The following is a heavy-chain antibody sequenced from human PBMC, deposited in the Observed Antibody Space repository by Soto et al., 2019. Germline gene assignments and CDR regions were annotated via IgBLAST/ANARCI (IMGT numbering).Heavy chain of an antibody. J-gene: IGHJ6*02. CDR1: GFTFTSYA. D-gene: IGHD3-10*01. CDR2: ISGSGTST. CDR3: AKAPLPSPYGSGNYGMDV. Sequence: GGSLRLSCAASGFTFTSYAMSWVRQAPGRGLEWVSSISGSGTSTYYAESVKGRFTISRDNSKNTLYLQMNSLRAEDTAVYYCAKAPLPSPYGSGNYGMDVWGQGTTVTVSS. V-gene: IGHV3-23*01.